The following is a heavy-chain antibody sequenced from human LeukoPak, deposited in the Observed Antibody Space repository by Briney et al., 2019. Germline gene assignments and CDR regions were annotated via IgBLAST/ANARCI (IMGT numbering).Heavy chain of an antibody. D-gene: IGHD3-9*01. CDR1: GYTLTELS. Sequence: ASVNVSFMVSGYTLTELSMHWVRPAPGKGLEWMGGFDPEDGGTIYAQKFQGRVTMTEDTSTDTAYMELSSLRSEDTAVYYCATYDILTGYYIRRVYHWFDPWGQGTLVTVSS. CDR2: FDPEDGGT. V-gene: IGHV1-24*01. CDR3: ATYDILTGYYIRRVYHWFDP. J-gene: IGHJ5*02.